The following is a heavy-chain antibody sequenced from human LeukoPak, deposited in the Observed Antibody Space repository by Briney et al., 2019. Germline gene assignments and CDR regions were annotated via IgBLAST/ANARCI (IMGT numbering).Heavy chain of an antibody. CDR3: ARVMYYSGSGSYYGARIFDY. V-gene: IGHV4-59*01. J-gene: IGHJ4*02. CDR1: GGSISNYY. CDR2: IYYSGST. Sequence: PSETLSLTCTVSGGSISNYYWSWIRQPPGKGLEWIGYIYYSGSTNYNPSLESRVTISLDTSKNQFSLRLSSVTAADTAVYYCARVMYYSGSGSYYGARIFDYWGQGTLVTVSS. D-gene: IGHD3-10*01.